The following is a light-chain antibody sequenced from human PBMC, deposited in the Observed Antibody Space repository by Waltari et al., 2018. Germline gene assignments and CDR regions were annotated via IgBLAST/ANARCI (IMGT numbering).Light chain of an antibody. CDR1: SSNIGSNY. CDR2: RNS. Sequence: QSVLTQPPSASGTPGQSVTITCSGSSSNIGSNYVYWYQQLPGTAPQLLIYRNSQRRSGVPDLFSGSRSGTSASLAISGLRSEDEADYYCITWDDRLSGPWVFGGGTKLTVL. V-gene: IGLV1-47*01. J-gene: IGLJ3*02. CDR3: ITWDDRLSGPWV.